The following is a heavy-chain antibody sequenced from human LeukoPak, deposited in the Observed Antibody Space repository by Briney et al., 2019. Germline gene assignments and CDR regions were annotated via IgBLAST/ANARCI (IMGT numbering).Heavy chain of an antibody. Sequence: QPGGSLRLSCVASGFTFSDYGMHWVRQAPGKGLEWVALIWYDGSNEYYGDSVKGRFTVSRDNSKNTLYLQMNSLRAEDTAVYYCARDSISSLTTYGFDFWGQGTLVTVSS. V-gene: IGHV3-33*01. CDR2: IWYDGSNE. CDR1: GFTFSDYG. D-gene: IGHD4-17*01. J-gene: IGHJ4*02. CDR3: ARDSISSLTTYGFDF.